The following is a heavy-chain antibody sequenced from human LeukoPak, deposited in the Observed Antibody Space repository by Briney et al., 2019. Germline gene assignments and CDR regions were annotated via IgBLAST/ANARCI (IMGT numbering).Heavy chain of an antibody. CDR2: IYYSEST. CDR1: GGSISSYY. V-gene: IGHV4-59*01. Sequence: SETLSLTCTVSGGSISSYYWSWIRQPPGKGLEWIGCIYYSESTNYNPSLKSRVTISVDTSKNQISLKLSSVTAADTAVYYCARDGEVEDSSGYIWFDPWGQGTLVTVSS. J-gene: IGHJ5*02. D-gene: IGHD3-22*01. CDR3: ARDGEVEDSSGYIWFDP.